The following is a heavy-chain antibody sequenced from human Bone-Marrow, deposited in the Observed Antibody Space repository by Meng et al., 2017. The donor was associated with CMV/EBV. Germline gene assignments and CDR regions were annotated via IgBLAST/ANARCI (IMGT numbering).Heavy chain of an antibody. CDR3: ARESSSSGWLRR. CDR1: GFTFSSYS. V-gene: IGHV3-21*01. J-gene: IGHJ4*02. D-gene: IGHD6-19*01. CDR2: ISSSSSYI. Sequence: GESLKISCAASGFTFSSYSMNWVRQAPGKGLERVSSISSSSSYIYYADSVKGRFTISRDNAKNTLYLQMNSLRAEDTAVYYCARESSSSGWLRRWGQGTLVTVSS.